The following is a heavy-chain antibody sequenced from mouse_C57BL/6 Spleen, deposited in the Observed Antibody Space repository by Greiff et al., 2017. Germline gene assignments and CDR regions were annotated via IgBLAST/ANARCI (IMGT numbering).Heavy chain of an antibody. CDR1: GYAFSSYW. CDR3: ARGDYDRDYFDY. D-gene: IGHD2-4*01. V-gene: IGHV1-80*01. J-gene: IGHJ2*01. CDR2: IYPGDGDT. Sequence: QVQLKQSGAELVKPGASVKISCKASGYAFSSYWMNWVKQRPGKGLEWIGQIYPGDGDTNYNGKFKGKATLTADKSSSTAYMQLSSLTSEDSAVYFCARGDYDRDYFDYWGQGTTLTVSS.